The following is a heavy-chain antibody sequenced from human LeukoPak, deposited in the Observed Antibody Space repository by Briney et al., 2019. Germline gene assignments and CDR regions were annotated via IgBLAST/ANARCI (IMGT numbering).Heavy chain of an antibody. J-gene: IGHJ5*02. V-gene: IGHV3-30*18. D-gene: IGHD2-15*01. CDR2: ISYDASHI. CDR1: GFTFSNYG. Sequence: GGSLRLSCAASGFTFSNYGMHWGRKAPGKGLEWVAVISYDASHIFYADSVKGRFTASRDTPSSTPYFQMTSLRADATAVYYCAKDFYGGHTSSPLGNWFDPWGQGTLVTVSS. CDR3: AKDFYGGHTSSPLGNWFDP.